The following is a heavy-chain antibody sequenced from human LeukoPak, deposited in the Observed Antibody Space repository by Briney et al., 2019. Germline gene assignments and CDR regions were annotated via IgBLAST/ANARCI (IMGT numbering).Heavy chain of an antibody. CDR1: GGSISSGDYY. D-gene: IGHD6-13*01. CDR2: IYYSGST. Sequence: SQTLSLTCTVSGGSISSGDYYWSWIRQPPGKGLEWIGYIYYSGSTYYNPSLKSRVTISVDTSKNQFSLKLSSVTAADTAVYYCARDSSSWYGGVCDYWGQGTLVTVSS. CDR3: ARDSSSWYGGVCDY. J-gene: IGHJ4*02. V-gene: IGHV4-30-4*01.